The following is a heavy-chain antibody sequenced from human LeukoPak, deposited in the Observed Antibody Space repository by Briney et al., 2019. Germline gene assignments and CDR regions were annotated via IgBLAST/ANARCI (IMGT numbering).Heavy chain of an antibody. CDR1: GFTFSSYS. J-gene: IGHJ6*03. CDR2: ISSSSSTI. CDR3: ARDPSKNDFWSGYLPGNYYYYYYMDV. D-gene: IGHD3-3*01. V-gene: IGHV3-48*01. Sequence: SGGSLRLSCAASGFTFSSYSMNWVRQAPGKGLEWVSYISSSSSTIYYADSVKGRFTISRDNSKNTLYLQMNSLRAEDTAVYYCARDPSKNDFWSGYLPGNYYYYYYMDVWGKGTTVTVSS.